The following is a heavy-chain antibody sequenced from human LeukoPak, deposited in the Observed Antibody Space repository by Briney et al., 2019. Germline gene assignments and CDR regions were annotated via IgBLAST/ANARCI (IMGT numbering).Heavy chain of an antibody. CDR1: GGSISSSDW. Sequence: SETLSLTCAVSGGSISSSDWWSWVRQPPGKGLEWIGEIYHSGSTKYKLSLKSRVTISVDKSKNQFSLKLKSVTAADTAVYYCARKTGPFDCWGQGTLVTVSS. CDR3: ARKTGPFDC. CDR2: IYHSGST. J-gene: IGHJ4*02. V-gene: IGHV4-4*02.